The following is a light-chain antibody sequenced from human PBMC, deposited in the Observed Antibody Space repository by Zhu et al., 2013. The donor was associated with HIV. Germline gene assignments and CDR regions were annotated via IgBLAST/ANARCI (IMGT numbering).Light chain of an antibody. CDR1: ESVRKW. Sequence: DIQLTQSPSTLSASVGDRVTITCRASESVRKWLAWYQQKTGKAPKLLIYDASSLVSGVPSRFSGTGSGTDFTLTISSLQPEDSATYYCEQTNDFSLTFGGGTKVEIE. CDR2: DAS. CDR3: EQTNDFSLT. V-gene: IGKV1-5*01. J-gene: IGKJ4*01.